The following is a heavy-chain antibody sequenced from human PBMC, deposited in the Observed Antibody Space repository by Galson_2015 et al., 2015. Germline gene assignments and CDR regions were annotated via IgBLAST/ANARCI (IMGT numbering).Heavy chain of an antibody. D-gene: IGHD6-13*01. CDR1: GYTFTSYG. J-gene: IGHJ2*01. V-gene: IGHV1-69*13. CDR3: ARARLHWDSSSWTNWYFDL. CDR2: IIPIFGTA. Sequence: SVKVSCKASGYTFTSYGISWVRQAPGQGLEWMGGIIPIFGTANYAQKFQGRVTITADESTSTAYMELSSLRSEDTAVYYCARARLHWDSSSWTNWYFDLWGRGTLVTVSS.